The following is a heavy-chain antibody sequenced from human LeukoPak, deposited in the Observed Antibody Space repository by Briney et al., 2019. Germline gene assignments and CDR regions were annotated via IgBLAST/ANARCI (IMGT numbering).Heavy chain of an antibody. CDR3: ASAGSGLY. CDR2: ISNSGATI. J-gene: IGHJ4*02. CDR1: GFTFSYYE. D-gene: IGHD6-19*01. Sequence: GGSLRLSCAASGFTFSYYEMNWVRQAPGKGLEWVSYISNSGATIYYADSVKGRFTISRDNAKNSLYLQINSLRDEDTAVYYCASAGSGLYWGQGTLVTVSS. V-gene: IGHV3-48*03.